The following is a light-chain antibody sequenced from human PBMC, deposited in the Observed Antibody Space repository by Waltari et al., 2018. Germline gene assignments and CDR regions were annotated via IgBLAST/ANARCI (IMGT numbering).Light chain of an antibody. J-gene: IGLJ1*01. CDR3: CSFTSSSTYV. Sequence: QSALTQPASVSASPGQSITVSCSGSISDIGLFKVVSWFQKYPGKPPRLIISEVNKRPPGISDRFSATKSGNVASLTISGLQADDEADYYCCSFTSSSTYVFGSGTTVTVL. CDR1: ISDIGLFKV. CDR2: EVN. V-gene: IGLV2-23*02.